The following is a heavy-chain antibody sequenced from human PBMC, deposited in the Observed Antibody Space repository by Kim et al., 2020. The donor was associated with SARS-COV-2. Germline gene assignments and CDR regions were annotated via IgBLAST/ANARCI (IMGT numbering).Heavy chain of an antibody. J-gene: IGHJ4*02. D-gene: IGHD3-10*01. CDR1: GFTFSSYA. Sequence: GGSLRLSCAASGFTFSSYAMSWVRQAPGKGLEWVSHISNSGDNTYYTDSVKGRFTITRDNSKNTLYLQMNSLRAEDTAISYCADFGSGSYCFDYWGQGSPVTVSS. CDR3: ADFGSGSYCFDY. V-gene: IGHV3-23*01. CDR2: ISNSGDNT.